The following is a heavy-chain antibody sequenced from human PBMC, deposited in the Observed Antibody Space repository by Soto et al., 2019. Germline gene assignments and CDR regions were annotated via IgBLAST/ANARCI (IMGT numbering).Heavy chain of an antibody. CDR1: GFTFSYYD. J-gene: IGHJ4*02. D-gene: IGHD3-16*01. CDR3: ARGLLGAIDY. Sequence: EVQLVESGGALVPPGGSLRLYCAASGFTFSYYDMHWVRQAEGKGLEWVAAIGTSDDTYYADSVQGRFSISREDAKDSLYLQMSSLRAEDTAVYYCARGLLGAIDYWGQGTLVTFSS. CDR2: IGTSDDT. V-gene: IGHV3-13*01.